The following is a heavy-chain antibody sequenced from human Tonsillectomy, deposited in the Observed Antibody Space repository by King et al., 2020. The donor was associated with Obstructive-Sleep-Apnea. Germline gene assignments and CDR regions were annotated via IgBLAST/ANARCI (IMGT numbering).Heavy chain of an antibody. CDR2: ISGSGGST. CDR1: GFSFSRYA. CDR3: VKDSDYNSGGYNYPEY. V-gene: IGHV3-23*04. D-gene: IGHD3-22*01. J-gene: IGHJ4*02. Sequence: EVQLVESGGGLVQPGGSLRLSCAASGFSFSRYALTWVRLAPGKGLQWVSAISGSGGSTYYTDSVKGRFTISRDNSKNTLYLQMISLRVEDTAMYHCVKDSDYNSGGYNYPEYWGQGTLVTVSS.